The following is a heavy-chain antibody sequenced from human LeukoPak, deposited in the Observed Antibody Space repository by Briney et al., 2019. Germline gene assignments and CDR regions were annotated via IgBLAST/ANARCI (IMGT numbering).Heavy chain of an antibody. V-gene: IGHV1-18*01. J-gene: IGHJ5*02. D-gene: IGHD2-2*02. CDR3: ARRGLTNEDTYCNSTGCYIASGDWFDP. Sequence: GASVKVFCKTSGYTFNSYGISWVRQAPGQGLAWMGWINPYNGNTNYAQNLQGRVTMTTDTSTSTAYMELRSLRSDDTAVYYCARRGLTNEDTYCNSTGCYIASGDWFDPWGQGTLVTVSS. CDR2: INPYNGNT. CDR1: GYTFNSYG.